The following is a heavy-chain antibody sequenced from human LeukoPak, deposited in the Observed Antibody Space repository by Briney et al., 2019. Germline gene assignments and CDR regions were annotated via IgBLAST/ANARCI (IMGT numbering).Heavy chain of an antibody. CDR1: GGSISSGGYY. J-gene: IGHJ6*02. CDR3: ARAPTGGMDV. Sequence: SQTLSLTCTVSGGSISSGGYYWSWIRQPPGKGLEWIGYIYHSGSTYYNPSLKSRVTISVDRSKNQFSLKLSSVTAADTAVYYCARAPTGGMDVWGQGTTVTVSS. V-gene: IGHV4-30-2*01. D-gene: IGHD1-1*01. CDR2: IYHSGST.